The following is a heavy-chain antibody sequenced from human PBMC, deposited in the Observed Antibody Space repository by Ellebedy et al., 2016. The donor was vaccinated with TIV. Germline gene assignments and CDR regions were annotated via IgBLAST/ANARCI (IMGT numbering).Heavy chain of an antibody. J-gene: IGHJ4*02. CDR2: ISNNGGST. Sequence: GESLKISCSASGLTFRNYAMPSLRQAPGKGLEYVPAISNNGGSTYYADSVKGRFTISRDNSKNTLYLQMSSLTPEDTAVYYCVPRMVVAFEYWGQGTLVTVSS. D-gene: IGHD2-21*01. CDR3: VPRMVVAFEY. CDR1: GLTFRNYA. V-gene: IGHV3-64D*09.